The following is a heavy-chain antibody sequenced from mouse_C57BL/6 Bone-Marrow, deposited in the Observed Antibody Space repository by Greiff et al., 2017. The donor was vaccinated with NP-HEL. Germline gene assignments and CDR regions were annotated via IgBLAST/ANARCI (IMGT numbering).Heavy chain of an antibody. J-gene: IGHJ4*01. CDR2: IDPETGGT. CDR3: TRRRLLRYYAMDY. V-gene: IGHV1-15*01. CDR1: GYTFTDYE. Sequence: QVQLQQSGAELVRPGASVTLSCKASGYTFTDYEMHWVKQTPVHGLEWIGAIDPETGGTAYNQKFKGKARLTADKSSSTAYMVLRSLTSEDSAVYYCTRRRLLRYYAMDYWGQGTSVTVSS. D-gene: IGHD1-1*01.